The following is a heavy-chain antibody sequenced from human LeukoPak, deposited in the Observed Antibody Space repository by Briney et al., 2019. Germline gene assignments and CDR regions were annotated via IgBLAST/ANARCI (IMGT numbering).Heavy chain of an antibody. CDR1: GFSVSSSA. CDR3: AGASPDGFYDY. CDR2: ITNIGGYT. V-gene: IGHV3-64*01. J-gene: IGHJ4*02. D-gene: IGHD3-22*01. Sequence: GRSLRLSCAASGFSVSSSAVQWVPQAPGKGLEYVSAITNIGGYTYYANSVKGRFTISRDNSKNTLYLQMGSLTTEDTAVYYCAGASPDGFYDYWGQGTLVTVSS.